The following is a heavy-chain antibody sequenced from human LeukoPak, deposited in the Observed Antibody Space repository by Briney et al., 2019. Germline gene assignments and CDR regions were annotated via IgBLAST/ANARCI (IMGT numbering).Heavy chain of an antibody. CDR1: GYTFTGYY. V-gene: IGHV1-2*02. Sequence: ASVKVSCKASGYTFTGYYMHWVRQAPGQGLEWMGWINPNSGGTNYAQKFQGRVTLTRDTSISTAYMELSRLRSDDTAVYYCARLERGVSGPGYWGQGTLVTVSS. CDR3: ARLERGVSGPGY. D-gene: IGHD3-16*01. J-gene: IGHJ4*02. CDR2: INPNSGGT.